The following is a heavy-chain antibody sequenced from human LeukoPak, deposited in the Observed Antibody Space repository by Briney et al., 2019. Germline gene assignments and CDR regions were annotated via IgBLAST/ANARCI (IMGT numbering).Heavy chain of an antibody. CDR3: ARDGYNPYYYDYYMDV. CDR1: GFTFSSYW. V-gene: IGHV3-7*01. Sequence: QPGGSLRLSCAASGFTFSSYWMSWVRQAPGRGLEWVANIKQDGSEKNYVDSVKGRFTISRDNAKNSLYLQMNSLRAEDTAVYYCARDGYNPYYYDYYMDVWGKGTTVTDSS. CDR2: IKQDGSEK. J-gene: IGHJ6*03. D-gene: IGHD5-24*01.